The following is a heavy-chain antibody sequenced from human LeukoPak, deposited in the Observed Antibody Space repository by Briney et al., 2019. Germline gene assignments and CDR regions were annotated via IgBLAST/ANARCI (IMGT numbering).Heavy chain of an antibody. CDR3: AKAYYDSSGYSYYFDY. Sequence: GGSLRLSCAASGFTVSSNYMSWVRQAPGKGLEWVSVIYSGGSTYYADSVKGRFTISRDNAKNSLYLQMNSLRAEDTAVYYCAKAYYDSSGYSYYFDYWGQETLVTVSS. D-gene: IGHD3-22*01. CDR1: GFTVSSNY. V-gene: IGHV3-53*01. CDR2: IYSGGST. J-gene: IGHJ4*02.